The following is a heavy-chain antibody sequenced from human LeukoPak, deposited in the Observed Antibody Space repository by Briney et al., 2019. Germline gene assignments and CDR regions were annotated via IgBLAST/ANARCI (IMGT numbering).Heavy chain of an antibody. CDR1: GFTVSSNY. CDR3: ARDAGSGSYYTDAFDI. Sequence: GGSLRLSCAASGFTVSSNYMSWVRQALWKGLEWVSVIYSGGSTYYADSVKGRFTISRDNSKNTLYLQMNSLRAEDTAVYYCARDAGSGSYYTDAFDIWGQGTMVTVSS. CDR2: IYSGGST. V-gene: IGHV3-53*01. D-gene: IGHD1-26*01. J-gene: IGHJ3*02.